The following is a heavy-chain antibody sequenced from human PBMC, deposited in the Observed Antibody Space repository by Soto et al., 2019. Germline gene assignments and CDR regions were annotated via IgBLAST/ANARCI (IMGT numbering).Heavy chain of an antibody. CDR3: TKDRDTSSWTGASDI. CDR1: GFTFGSYA. CDR2: VSGSGHVT. V-gene: IGHV3-23*01. D-gene: IGHD6-13*01. Sequence: EVQLLESGGGLVQPGGSLRLSCAASGFTFGSYAMNWVRQAPGKGLEWVSAVSGSGHVTYYAVSVNGRFTVSRDNSKNTLSLLMNNLRDEDTAVYYCTKDRDTSSWTGASDIWGQGTMVIVSS. J-gene: IGHJ3*02.